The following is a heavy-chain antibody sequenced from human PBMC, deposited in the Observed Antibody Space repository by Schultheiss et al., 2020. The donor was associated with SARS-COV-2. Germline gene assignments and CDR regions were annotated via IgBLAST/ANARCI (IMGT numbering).Heavy chain of an antibody. CDR1: GFTFSSYS. J-gene: IGHJ5*02. CDR3: AKSWGVAGTAVDP. Sequence: GALRLSCAASGFTFSSYSMNWVRQAPGKGLEWVSYISSSGSTIYYADSVKGRFTISRDNAKNTLYLQMNSLRAEDTAVYYCAKSWGVAGTAVDPWGQGTLVTVSS. D-gene: IGHD6-19*01. CDR2: ISSSGSTI. V-gene: IGHV3-48*04.